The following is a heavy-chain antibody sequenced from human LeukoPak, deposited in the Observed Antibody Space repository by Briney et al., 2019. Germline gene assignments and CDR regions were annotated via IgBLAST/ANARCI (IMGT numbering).Heavy chain of an antibody. CDR2: INPNTGKP. J-gene: IGHJ3*02. Sequence: RASVKVSCKASGYTFTSYAMNWVRQAPGQGLEWMGWINPNTGKPTYAQGFTGRFVFSLDTSVSTAYLQISSLKAEDTAVYYCARRLDYVWGSYRTRGAFDIWGQGTMVTVSS. CDR1: GYTFTSYA. V-gene: IGHV7-4-1*02. D-gene: IGHD3-16*02. CDR3: ARRLDYVWGSYRTRGAFDI.